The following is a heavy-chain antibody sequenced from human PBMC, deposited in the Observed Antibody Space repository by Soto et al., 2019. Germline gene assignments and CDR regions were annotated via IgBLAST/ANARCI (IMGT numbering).Heavy chain of an antibody. D-gene: IGHD6-6*01. V-gene: IGHV1-18*01. CDR2: ISAYNGNT. Sequence: ASVKVSCKASGYTFTSYGISWVRQAPGQGLEWMGWISAYNGNTNYAQKLQGRVTMTTDTSTSTAYMELRSLRSDDTAVYYCARDGAKRDIGGSYSSSSGPNYYYYYYMDVWGKGTTVTSP. J-gene: IGHJ6*03. CDR3: ARDGAKRDIGGSYSSSSGPNYYYYYYMDV. CDR1: GYTFTSYG.